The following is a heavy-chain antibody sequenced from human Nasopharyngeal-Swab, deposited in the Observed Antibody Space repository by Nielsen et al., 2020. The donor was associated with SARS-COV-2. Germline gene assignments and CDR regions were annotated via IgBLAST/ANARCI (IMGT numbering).Heavy chain of an antibody. D-gene: IGHD3-22*01. CDR1: GFTFSSYG. V-gene: IGHV3-33*01. Sequence: LSLTCAASGFTFSSYGMHWVRQAPGKGLEWVAVIWYDGSNKYYADSVKGRFTISRDNSKNTLYLQMNSLRAEDTAVYYCARGRKITMIVVVIPTHYYYMDVWGKGTTVTVSS. CDR2: IWYDGSNK. J-gene: IGHJ6*03. CDR3: ARGRKITMIVVVIPTHYYYMDV.